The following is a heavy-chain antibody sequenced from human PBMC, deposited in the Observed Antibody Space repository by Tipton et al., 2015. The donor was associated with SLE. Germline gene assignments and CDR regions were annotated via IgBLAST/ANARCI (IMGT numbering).Heavy chain of an antibody. CDR1: GFTFSSYS. CDR2: ISSSSSYI. J-gene: IGHJ5*02. V-gene: IGHV3-21*01. Sequence: SLRLSCAASGFTFSSYSMNWVRQAPGKGLEWVSSISSSSSYIYYADSVKGRFTISRDNAKNSLYLQMNSLRAEDTAVYYCARVYSSWYGWFDPWGQGTLVTVSS. D-gene: IGHD6-13*01. CDR3: ARVYSSWYGWFDP.